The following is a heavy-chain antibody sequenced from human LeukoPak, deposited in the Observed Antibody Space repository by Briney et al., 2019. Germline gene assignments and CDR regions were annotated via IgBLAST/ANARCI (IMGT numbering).Heavy chain of an antibody. D-gene: IGHD6-19*01. CDR1: GFTFSSYA. Sequence: GGSLSLSCAASGFTFSSYAMSWVRQAPGKGLEWVSAISGSGGSTYYADSVKGRFTISRDNSKNTLYLQMNSLRAEDTAVYYCATINWLVRAFDIWGQGTMVTVSS. CDR2: ISGSGGST. CDR3: ATINWLVRAFDI. J-gene: IGHJ3*02. V-gene: IGHV3-23*01.